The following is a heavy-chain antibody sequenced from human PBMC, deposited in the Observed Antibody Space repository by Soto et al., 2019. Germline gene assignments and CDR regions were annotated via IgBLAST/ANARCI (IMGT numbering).Heavy chain of an antibody. CDR1: GGTFSSYA. V-gene: IGHV1-69*12. J-gene: IGHJ5*02. Sequence: QVQLVQSGAEVKKPGSSVKVSCKASGGTFSSYAISWVRQAPGQGLEWMGGIIPIFGTANYAQKFQGRVTITADESTSTAYMELGSLRSEDTAVYYCARDPGTSIAARPSWFDPWGQGTLVTVSS. D-gene: IGHD6-6*01. CDR2: IIPIFGTA. CDR3: ARDPGTSIAARPSWFDP.